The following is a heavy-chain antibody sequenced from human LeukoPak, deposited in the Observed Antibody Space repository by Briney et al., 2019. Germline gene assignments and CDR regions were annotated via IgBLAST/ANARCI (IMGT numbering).Heavy chain of an antibody. CDR1: GGSFSGYY. Sequence: SETLSLTCAVYGGSFSGYYWSWIRQPPGKGLEWIGSIYYSGSTYYNPSFKSRVTISVDTSKNQFSLKLSSVTAADTAVYYCARASAGTPPDYWGQGTLVTVSS. D-gene: IGHD3-10*01. V-gene: IGHV4-34*01. CDR3: ARASAGTPPDY. CDR2: IYYSGST. J-gene: IGHJ4*02.